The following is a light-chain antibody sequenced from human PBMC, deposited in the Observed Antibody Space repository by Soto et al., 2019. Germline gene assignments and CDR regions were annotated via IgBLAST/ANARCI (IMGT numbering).Light chain of an antibody. CDR1: QTVYNNK. CDR2: GAS. Sequence: EIVLTQSPGSLSLSPGERATLSCRASQTVYNNKLAWYQQKPGQAPRLLIYGASSMATGIPDRFSGSGSGTDFTLTISRLESEDSAVYYCQQYNSPPQTFGQGTKVEIK. J-gene: IGKJ1*01. CDR3: QQYNSPPQT. V-gene: IGKV3-20*01.